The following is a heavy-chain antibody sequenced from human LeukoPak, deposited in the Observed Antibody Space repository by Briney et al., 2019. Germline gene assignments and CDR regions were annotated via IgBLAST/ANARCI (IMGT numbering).Heavy chain of an antibody. CDR2: INAGNDNT. D-gene: IGHD3-22*01. J-gene: IGHJ3*02. V-gene: IGHV1-3*03. CDR3: VRSSGYSTYGAFDI. Sequence: ASVKVSCKASGYTFTSYAMHWVRQAPGQRLEWMGWINAGNDNTKYSQDFQGRVTITRDTSASTAYMELSSLGPEDMAVYYCVRSSGYSTYGAFDIWGQGTMVTVSS. CDR1: GYTFTSYA.